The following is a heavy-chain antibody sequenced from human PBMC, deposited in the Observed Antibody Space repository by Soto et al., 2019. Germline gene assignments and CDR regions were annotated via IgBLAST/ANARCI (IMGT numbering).Heavy chain of an antibody. J-gene: IGHJ4*02. V-gene: IGHV3-33*01. Sequence: QVQLVESGGGVVQPGRSLRLSCAASGFTFSTYGMHWVRQAPGKGLEWVAVIWSDGSNKYYADSVKGRFTISRDNSKNTLYLQMHSLRAEDTAVYYCARDRIYGSGSFYNVGYWGQGTLVTDSS. CDR3: ARDRIYGSGSFYNVGY. CDR2: IWSDGSNK. D-gene: IGHD3-10*01. CDR1: GFTFSTYG.